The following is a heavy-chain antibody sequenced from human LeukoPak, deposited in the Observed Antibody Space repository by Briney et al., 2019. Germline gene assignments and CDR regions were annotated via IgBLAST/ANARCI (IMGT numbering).Heavy chain of an antibody. J-gene: IGHJ4*02. D-gene: IGHD3-3*01. Sequence: SETLSLTCTVSGGSISRDYWSWIRQPPGKGLEWIGYIYYSGSTNYNPSLKSRVTISVDTSKNQFSLKLSSVTAADTAVYYCARVRDFWSGYPFDYWGQGTLVTVSS. V-gene: IGHV4-59*01. CDR3: ARVRDFWSGYPFDY. CDR1: GGSISRDY. CDR2: IYYSGST.